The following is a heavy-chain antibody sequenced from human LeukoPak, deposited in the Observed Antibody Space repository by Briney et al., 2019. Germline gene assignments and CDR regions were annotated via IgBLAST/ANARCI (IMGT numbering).Heavy chain of an antibody. CDR1: GGSISGSSYY. CDR2: IYYSGST. J-gene: IGHJ3*02. CDR3: ARVLRDGHNDPFDN. Sequence: SETLSLTCTVSGGSISGSSYYWGWIRQPPGKGLEWIGSIYYSGSTYYSPSLKSRVTLSVDTSKNHFSLRLTSVTAADAAVYYCARVLRDGHNDPFDNWGQGTLVTVSS. V-gene: IGHV4-39*01. D-gene: IGHD5-24*01.